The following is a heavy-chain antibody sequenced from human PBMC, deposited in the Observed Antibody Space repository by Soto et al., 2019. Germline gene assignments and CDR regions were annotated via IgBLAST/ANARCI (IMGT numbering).Heavy chain of an antibody. CDR2: ISYDGGNK. D-gene: IGHD2-2*03. CDR1: GFTFSSYG. CDR3: AKVLGYCSSSSCSREAYYYYGMDV. J-gene: IGHJ6*02. Sequence: QVQLVESGGGVVQPGRSLRLSCAASGFTFSSYGMHWVRQAPGKGLEWVAVISYDGGNKYYGESVKGRFSISRDNPKSTVYLQMSGLRAEDTAVYYCAKVLGYCSSSSCSREAYYYYGMDVWGPGTTVTVSS. V-gene: IGHV3-30*18.